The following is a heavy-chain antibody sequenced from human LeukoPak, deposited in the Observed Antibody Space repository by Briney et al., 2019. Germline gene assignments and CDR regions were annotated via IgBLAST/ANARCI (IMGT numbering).Heavy chain of an antibody. D-gene: IGHD2-15*01. Sequence: GGSLRLSCAASGFTFSTNAMSWVRQAPGKGLEWVSAISGSGGSTCYANSVRGRFTMSRDNAKNSLYLQMHSLRAEDTAVYYCVRDNPRCCGVVPANIDDYWGQGTLVTVSS. CDR1: GFTFSTNA. CDR3: VRDNPRCCGVVPANIDDY. J-gene: IGHJ4*02. V-gene: IGHV3-23*01. CDR2: ISGSGGST.